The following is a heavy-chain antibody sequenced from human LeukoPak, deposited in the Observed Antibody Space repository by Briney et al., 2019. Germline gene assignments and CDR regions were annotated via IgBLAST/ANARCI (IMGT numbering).Heavy chain of an antibody. CDR3: ARGPYYYGSGSYYNPNFDY. J-gene: IGHJ4*02. V-gene: IGHV1-18*01. D-gene: IGHD3-10*01. Sequence: ASVKVSCKASGYTFTNYGISWVRQAPGQGLEWMGWISAYNGNTNYAQKFQGRVTITADESTSTAYMELSSLRSEDTAVYYCARGPYYYGSGSYYNPNFDYWGQGTLVTVSS. CDR1: GYTFTNYG. CDR2: ISAYNGNT.